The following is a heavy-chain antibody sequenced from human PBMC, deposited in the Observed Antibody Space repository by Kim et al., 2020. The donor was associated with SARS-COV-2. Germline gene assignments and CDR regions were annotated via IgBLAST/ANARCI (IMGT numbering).Heavy chain of an antibody. D-gene: IGHD2-15*01. CDR3: AREDPRYCSGGSCYAY. V-gene: IGHV5-51*01. CDR2: IYPGDSDT. CDR1: GYSFTSYW. J-gene: IGHJ4*02. Sequence: GESLKISCKGSGYSFTSYWIGWVRQMPGKGLEWMGIIYPGDSDTRYSPSFQGQVTISADKSISTAYLQWSSLKASDTAMYYCAREDPRYCSGGSCYAYWGQGTLVTVSS.